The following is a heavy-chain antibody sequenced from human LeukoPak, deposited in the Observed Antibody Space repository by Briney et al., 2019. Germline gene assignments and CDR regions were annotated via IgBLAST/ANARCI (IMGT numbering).Heavy chain of an antibody. J-gene: IGHJ1*01. CDR3: ARGSEYFQH. CDR2: MNPNSGNT. V-gene: IGHV1-8*03. Sequence: ASVKVSCKSSGYTFTSYDINWVRQATGQGLEWMGWMNPNSGNTGYAQKFQGSVTITRNTSISTAYMELSRLRSEDTAVYYCARGSEYFQHWGQGTLVTVSS. CDR1: GYTFTSYD.